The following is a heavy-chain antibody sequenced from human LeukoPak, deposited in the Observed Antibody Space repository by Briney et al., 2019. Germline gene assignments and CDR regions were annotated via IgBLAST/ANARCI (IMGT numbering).Heavy chain of an antibody. J-gene: IGHJ4*02. CDR3: ATYRQVLLPFES. D-gene: IGHD2-8*02. V-gene: IGHV3-23*01. Sequence: GGSLRLSCAASGFTFSSYSMNWVRQAPGKGLEWVSGISPGGPTYYADSVKGRFSISRDDSKSTLSLQMNSLRAEDTAIYYCATYRQVLLPFESWGQGTLVTVSS. CDR2: ISPGGPT. CDR1: GFTFSSYS.